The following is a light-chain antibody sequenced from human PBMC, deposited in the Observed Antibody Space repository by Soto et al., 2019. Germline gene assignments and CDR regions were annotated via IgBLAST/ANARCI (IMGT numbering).Light chain of an antibody. CDR2: DNT. CDR1: RSNIGAGYA. CDR3: QSYDTSLSASV. J-gene: IGLJ2*01. Sequence: VLTQPPSVSGAPGQRVTISCTGSRSNIGAGYAVHWYQQLPGTAPKLLIYDNTNRPSGVPDRFSASESGTSASLAITGLQSEDEADYYCQSYDTSLSASVFGGGTTLTVL. V-gene: IGLV1-40*01.